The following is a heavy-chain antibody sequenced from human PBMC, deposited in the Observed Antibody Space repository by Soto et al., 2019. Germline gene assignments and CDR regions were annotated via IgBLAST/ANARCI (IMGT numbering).Heavy chain of an antibody. V-gene: IGHV3-48*01. CDR3: ARDLPLWFGELLQPFDY. CDR1: GFTFSSYS. CDR2: ISSSSTI. Sequence: GGSLRLSCAASGFTFSSYSMNWVRQAPGKGLEWVSYISSSSTIYYADSVKGRFTISRDNAKNSLYLQMNSLRAEDTAVYYCARDLPLWFGELLQPFDYWGQGTLVTVSS. D-gene: IGHD3-10*01. J-gene: IGHJ4*02.